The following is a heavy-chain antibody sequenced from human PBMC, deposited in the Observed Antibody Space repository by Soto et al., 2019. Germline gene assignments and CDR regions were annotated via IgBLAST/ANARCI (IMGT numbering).Heavy chain of an antibody. Sequence: VASVKVSCKASGYTFTSYAIHWVRQAPGQRLEWMGWINAGNGNTYYADSVKGRFTISRDNSKNTLYLQMNSLSAEDTAVYYCAKDRQFYDFWTDLSMFDPWGQGTLVTVSS. CDR3: AKDRQFYDFWTDLSMFDP. CDR1: GYTFTSYA. V-gene: IGHV1-3*01. D-gene: IGHD3-3*01. J-gene: IGHJ5*02. CDR2: INAGNGNT.